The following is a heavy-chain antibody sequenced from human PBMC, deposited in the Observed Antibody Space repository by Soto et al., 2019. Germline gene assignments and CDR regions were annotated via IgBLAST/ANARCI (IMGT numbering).Heavy chain of an antibody. Sequence: EVQLVESGGGLVQPGGSLRLSCAASGFTVSSNYMSWVRQAPGKGLEWVSVLYSGGTTHYADSVKGRFTISRDNSKNTVYLQMNNLRAEDTAVYYCARDKAVALSASWHFDLWGRGTLVTVSS. V-gene: IGHV3-66*01. J-gene: IGHJ2*01. D-gene: IGHD6-19*01. CDR1: GFTVSSNY. CDR3: ARDKAVALSASWHFDL. CDR2: LYSGGTT.